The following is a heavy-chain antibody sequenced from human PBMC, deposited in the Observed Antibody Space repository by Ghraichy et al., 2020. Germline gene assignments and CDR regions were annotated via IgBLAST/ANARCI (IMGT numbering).Heavy chain of an antibody. D-gene: IGHD6-19*01. Sequence: GGSLRLSCVGSGFTFSGYNMNWVRQSPGKGLEWVSYITSSSRFISYADSVKGRFTISRDNAQNSLYLQMNSLRAEDTAVYYCSRGGGAGTPVLYHMDVWGLGTTVTVSS. J-gene: IGHJ6*02. CDR2: ITSSSRFI. CDR3: SRGGGAGTPVLYHMDV. CDR1: GFTFSGYN. V-gene: IGHV3-21*05.